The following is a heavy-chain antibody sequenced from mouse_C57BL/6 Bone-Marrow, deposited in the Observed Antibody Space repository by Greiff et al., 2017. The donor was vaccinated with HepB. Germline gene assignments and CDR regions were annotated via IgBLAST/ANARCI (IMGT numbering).Heavy chain of an antibody. V-gene: IGHV1-85*01. D-gene: IGHD2-12*01. Sequence: QVQLKQSGPELVKPGASVKLSCKASGYTFTSYDINWVKQRPGQGLEWIGWIYPRDGSTKYNEKFKGKATLTVDTSSSTAYMELHSLTSGDSAVYFCAKERDNYDSDYWGQGTTLTVSS. CDR1: GYTFTSYD. CDR3: AKERDNYDSDY. J-gene: IGHJ2*01. CDR2: IYPRDGST.